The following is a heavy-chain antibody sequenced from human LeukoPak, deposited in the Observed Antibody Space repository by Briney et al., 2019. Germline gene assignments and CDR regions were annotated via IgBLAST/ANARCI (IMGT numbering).Heavy chain of an antibody. CDR1: GGTFTSYA. CDR2: VIPIFGTA. J-gene: IGHJ4*02. CDR3: ARRITMVRGVIIRED. D-gene: IGHD3-10*01. V-gene: IGHV1-69*13. Sequence: ASVKVSCKASGGTFTSYAISWVRQAPGQGLEWMGGVIPIFGTANYAQKFQGRVTITADESTSTAYMELSSLRSEDTAVYYCARRITMVRGVIIREDWGQGTLVTVSS.